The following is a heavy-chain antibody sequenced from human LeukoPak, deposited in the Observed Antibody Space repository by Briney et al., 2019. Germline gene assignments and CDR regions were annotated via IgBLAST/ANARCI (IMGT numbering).Heavy chain of an antibody. CDR2: ISYDGSNK. CDR1: GFTFSSYA. CDR3: ARDGGAGSIRPYYYDSSGSPLVY. V-gene: IGHV3-30*04. Sequence: PGGSLRLSCAASGFTFSSYAMHWVRQAPGRGLEWVAVISYDGSNKYYADSVKGRFTISRDNSKNTLYLQMNSLRAEDTAVYYCARDGGAGSIRPYYYDSSGSPLVYWGQGTLVTVSS. D-gene: IGHD3-22*01. J-gene: IGHJ4*02.